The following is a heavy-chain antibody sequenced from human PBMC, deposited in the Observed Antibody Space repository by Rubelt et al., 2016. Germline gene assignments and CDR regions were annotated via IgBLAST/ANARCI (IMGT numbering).Heavy chain of an antibody. CDR3: ARIPTLQTDV. V-gene: IGHV1-69*10. J-gene: IGHJ6*02. CDR1: GGTFSSYA. D-gene: IGHD4-11*01. Sequence: QVQLVQSGAEVKKPGSSVKVSCKASGGTFSSYAISWVRQAPGQGLEWLGGIIPIIGIANYAQKFQGRGTITADKFTSTAYMELSSLRSEDTAVYYCARIPTLQTDVWGQGTTVTVSS. CDR2: IIPIIGIA.